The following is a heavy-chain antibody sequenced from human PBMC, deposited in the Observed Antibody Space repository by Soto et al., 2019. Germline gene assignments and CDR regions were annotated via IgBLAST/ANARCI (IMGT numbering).Heavy chain of an antibody. V-gene: IGHV4-39*01. D-gene: IGHD5-18*01. Sequence: ETLSLTCTVSGGSISSSSYYWGWIRQPPGRGLQWIGHIFYSGSAYYNPSLKSRVTMSVDTSKNQFSLKLNSVTAADTDVYYCARVTGYSYTPWSQGTLVTVSS. J-gene: IGHJ5*02. CDR3: ARVTGYSYTP. CDR1: GGSISSSSYY. CDR2: IFYSGSA.